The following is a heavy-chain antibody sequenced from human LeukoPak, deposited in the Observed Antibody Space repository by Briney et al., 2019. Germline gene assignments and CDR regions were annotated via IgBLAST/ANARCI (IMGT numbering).Heavy chain of an antibody. D-gene: IGHD6-13*01. CDR3: ATRHIAAAAPYCYYGMDV. Sequence: ASVKVSCTPSGYTFTVYYMHCVPPAPGQGVEWMGIINPIVGGTSYAQKFQGRVNMTSDTSTSTVYMELSSLSSDDTAVYYCATRHIAAAAPYCYYGMDVWRQQTTLTVSS. J-gene: IGHJ6*02. V-gene: IGHV1-46*01. CDR1: GYTFTVYY. CDR2: INPIVGGT.